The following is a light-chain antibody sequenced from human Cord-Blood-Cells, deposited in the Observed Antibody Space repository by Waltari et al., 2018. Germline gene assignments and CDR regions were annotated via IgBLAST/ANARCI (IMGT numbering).Light chain of an antibody. V-gene: IGLV2-14*01. Sequence: QSALTQPASVSGSLGKSITISCTGTSSDVGGYNYVSWYQQHPGKAPKLMIYDVINRPSGVSNRLAVSKSGNTASLTISGLQAEDEADYYCSSYTSSSTVVFGGGTKLTVL. CDR2: DVI. CDR1: SSDVGGYNY. J-gene: IGLJ2*01. CDR3: SSYTSSSTVV.